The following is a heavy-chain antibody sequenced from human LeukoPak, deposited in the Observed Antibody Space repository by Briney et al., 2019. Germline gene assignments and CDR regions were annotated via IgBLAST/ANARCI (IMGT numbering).Heavy chain of an antibody. J-gene: IGHJ5*02. Sequence: GGSLRLSCAASGFTFTNYNMNWVRQAPGKGLEWISYISGGSGTIYYADSVRGRFTVSRDNAKDSLWLQMDSLRVEDTAVYFCARLYRDCCDPWGPGALVTVS. CDR2: ISGGSGTI. D-gene: IGHD5/OR15-5a*01. CDR1: GFTFTNYN. CDR3: ARLYRDCCDP. V-gene: IGHV3-48*01.